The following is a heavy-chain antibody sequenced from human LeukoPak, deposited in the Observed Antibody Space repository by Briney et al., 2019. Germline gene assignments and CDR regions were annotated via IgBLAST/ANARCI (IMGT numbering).Heavy chain of an antibody. Sequence: SVKVSCKASGGTPSSYAISWVRQAPGQGLEWMGGIIPIFGTANYAQKFQGRVTITADESTSTAYMELNSLRSEDTAVYYCARSPGRYDSSGYYYGNFDLWGRGTLVTVSS. J-gene: IGHJ2*01. V-gene: IGHV1-69*13. CDR3: ARSPGRYDSSGYYYGNFDL. D-gene: IGHD3-22*01. CDR2: IIPIFGTA. CDR1: GGTPSSYA.